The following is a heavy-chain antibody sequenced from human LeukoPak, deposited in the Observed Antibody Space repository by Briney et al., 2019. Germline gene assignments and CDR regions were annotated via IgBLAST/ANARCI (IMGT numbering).Heavy chain of an antibody. Sequence: PSETLSLTCTVSGGSISSYYWSWIRQPPGKGLEWIGCIYYSGSTNYNPSLKSRVTISVDTSKNQFSLNLTSVTAADTAVYYCARIAGGLYFYYYYMDVWGKGTTVTVSS. D-gene: IGHD3-16*01. J-gene: IGHJ6*03. V-gene: IGHV4-59*12. CDR2: IYYSGST. CDR3: ARIAGGLYFYYYYMDV. CDR1: GGSISSYY.